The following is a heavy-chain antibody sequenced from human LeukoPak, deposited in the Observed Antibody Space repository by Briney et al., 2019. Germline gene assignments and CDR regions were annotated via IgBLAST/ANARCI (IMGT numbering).Heavy chain of an antibody. CDR3: ANAVLWFRGSRDY. Sequence: ASVKVSCKACGYTFTSYYMQWVRQAPGQGLEWMGIINPSGGSTSYAQKFQGRVTMTRDTSTSTVYMELSSLRSEDTAVYYCANAVLWFRGSRDYWGQGTLVTVSS. CDR1: GYTFTSYY. D-gene: IGHD3-10*01. V-gene: IGHV1-46*01. CDR2: INPSGGST. J-gene: IGHJ4*02.